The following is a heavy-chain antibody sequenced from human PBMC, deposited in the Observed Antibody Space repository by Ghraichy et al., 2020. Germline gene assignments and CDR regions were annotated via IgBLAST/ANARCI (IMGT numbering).Heavy chain of an antibody. CDR1: GFTFTTYW. J-gene: IGHJ4*02. V-gene: IGHV3-7*01. CDR3: ARAPGDCYLGCGVDY. D-gene: IGHD2-15*01. Sequence: GGSLRLSCAASGFTFTTYWMHWVRQAPGKGLEWVANINQDGSDKYYVDSVKGRFTISRDNAKNSLYLQMNSLTADDTAVYYCARAPGDCYLGCGVDYWGQGTLVTVSS. CDR2: INQDGSDK.